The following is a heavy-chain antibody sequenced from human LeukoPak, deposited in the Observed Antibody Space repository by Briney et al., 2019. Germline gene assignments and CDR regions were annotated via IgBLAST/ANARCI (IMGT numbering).Heavy chain of an antibody. CDR3: AKSEVGAPSYNEAFDI. Sequence: GGSLRLSCAASGFIFSSYGMHWVRQAPGKGLEWVAVISYDGSSKYHADSVKGRFTISRDNSKNTLYLQMNGLRAEDTAVYYCAKSEVGAPSYNEAFDIWGQGTMVTVSS. D-gene: IGHD1-26*01. V-gene: IGHV3-30*18. J-gene: IGHJ3*02. CDR1: GFIFSSYG. CDR2: ISYDGSSK.